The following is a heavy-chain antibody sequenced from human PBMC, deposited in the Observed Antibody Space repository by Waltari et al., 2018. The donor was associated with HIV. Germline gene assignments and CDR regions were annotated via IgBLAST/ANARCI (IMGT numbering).Heavy chain of an antibody. V-gene: IGHV4-61*02. D-gene: IGHD2-2*01. CDR2: IYISGST. CDR1: GGSISSGSYY. J-gene: IGHJ5*02. Sequence: VQLQESGPGLVKPSQTLSLTCTVSGGSISSGSYYWSWIRQPAGKGLEWIGRIYISGSTNYNPALTSRVTISVDTSKNHFSLKLSSVTAADTAVYYCARGVPAATDWFDPWGQGTLVTVSS. CDR3: ARGVPAATDWFDP.